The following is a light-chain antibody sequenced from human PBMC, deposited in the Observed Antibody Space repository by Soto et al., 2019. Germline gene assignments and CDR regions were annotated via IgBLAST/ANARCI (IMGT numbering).Light chain of an antibody. V-gene: IGKV3-11*01. CDR3: QQRSNWPPVT. CDR2: DAS. Sequence: IVLTQSPGTLSLSPGERATLSCRASQSVSNMYVAWYQQKPGQAPRLLIYDASNRTTGIPARFSGSGSGTDFTLAISSLEPEDFAVYYCQQRSNWPPVTFGGGTKVDIK. CDR1: QSVSNMY. J-gene: IGKJ4*01.